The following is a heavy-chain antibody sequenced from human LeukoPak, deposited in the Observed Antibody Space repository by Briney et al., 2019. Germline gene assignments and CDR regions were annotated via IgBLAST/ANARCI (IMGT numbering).Heavy chain of an antibody. V-gene: IGHV4-31*03. J-gene: IGHJ3*02. D-gene: IGHD3-22*01. CDR3: ARGSLTYYDSSGYYYRAFDI. Sequence: SETLSPTCTVSGGSISSGGYYWSWIRQHPGKGLECLGYIYYSGSTYYNPSLKSRVTISVDTSKNQFSLKLSSVTAAHTAVYYCARGSLTYYDSSGYYYRAFDIWGQGTMVTVSS. CDR1: GGSISSGGYY. CDR2: IYYSGST.